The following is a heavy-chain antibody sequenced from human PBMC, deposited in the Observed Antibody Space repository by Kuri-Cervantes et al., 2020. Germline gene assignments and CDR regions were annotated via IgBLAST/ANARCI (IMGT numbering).Heavy chain of an antibody. CDR1: GYTFTGYY. D-gene: IGHD6-19*01. J-gene: IGHJ5*02. CDR3: ARAGYSSGWSYNWFDP. V-gene: IGHV1-69*05. Sequence: SVKVSCKASGYTFTGYYMHWVRQAPAQGLEWMGWIIPICGTANYAQKFQGRVTITTDESTSTAYMELSSLRSEDTAVYYCARAGYSSGWSYNWFDPWGQGTLVTVSS. CDR2: IIPICGTA.